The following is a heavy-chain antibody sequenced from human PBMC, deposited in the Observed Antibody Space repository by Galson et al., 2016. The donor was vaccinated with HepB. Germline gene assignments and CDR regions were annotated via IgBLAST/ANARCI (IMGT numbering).Heavy chain of an antibody. J-gene: IGHJ6*02. V-gene: IGHV3-30*04. CDR2: ISYDGSNT. CDR1: GFTFNKFD. Sequence: SLRLSCAASGFTFNKFDIHWVRQAPGKGLEWVAIISYDGSNTWYADSVKGRFTLSRDNSKNTVYLQMNSLRTEETAVYYCSREESHYDRIGYYRPKGYYYYGMDVWGQGTTVTVSS. CDR3: SREESHYDRIGYYRPKGYYYYGMDV. D-gene: IGHD3-22*01.